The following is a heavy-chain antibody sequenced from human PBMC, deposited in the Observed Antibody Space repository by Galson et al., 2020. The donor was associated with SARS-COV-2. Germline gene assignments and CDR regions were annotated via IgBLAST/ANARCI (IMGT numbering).Heavy chain of an antibody. D-gene: IGHD5-12*01. CDR3: ALLVEITTITSGYPLVDY. V-gene: IGHV1-18*01. CDR2: ISAYNGNT. Sequence: PGQGLEWMGWISAYNGNTNYAQKLQGRVTMTTDTSTSTAYMELRSLRSDDTAVYYCALLVEITTITSGYPLVDYWGQGTLVTVSS. J-gene: IGHJ4*02.